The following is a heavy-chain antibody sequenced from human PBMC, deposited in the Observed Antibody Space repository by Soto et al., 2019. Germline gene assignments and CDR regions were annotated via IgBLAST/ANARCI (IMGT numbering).Heavy chain of an antibody. CDR2: IYSGGST. CDR1: GFTVSSNY. V-gene: IGHV3-66*01. D-gene: IGHD7-27*01. J-gene: IGHJ2*01. Sequence: GGSPRLSCAASGFTVSSNYMSWVRQAPGKGLEWVSVIYSGGSTYSADSVKGRFTISRDNSKNTLYLQMNTLRVEDTAVYYCARVPLGPGWYFDLWGRGTLVTVSS. CDR3: ARVPLGPGWYFDL.